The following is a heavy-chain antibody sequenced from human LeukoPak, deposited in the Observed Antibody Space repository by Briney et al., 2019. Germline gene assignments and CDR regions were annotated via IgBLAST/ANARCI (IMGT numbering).Heavy chain of an antibody. CDR3: ARASSGYYWDFDY. CDR2: IYYRGNT. D-gene: IGHD3-22*01. Sequence: PSETLSLTCTVSGDSISSYNYFWGWIRQPPGKGLEWVGSIYYRGNTYYNPSLKSRVTLSADTSKNQFSLKVASVTAADTAVYYCARASSGYYWDFDYWGQGALVTVSS. V-gene: IGHV4-39*01. J-gene: IGHJ4*02. CDR1: GDSISSYNYF.